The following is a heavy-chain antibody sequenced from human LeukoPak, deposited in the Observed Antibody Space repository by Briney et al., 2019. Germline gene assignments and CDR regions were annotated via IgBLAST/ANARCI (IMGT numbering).Heavy chain of an antibody. CDR2: IYYTGST. J-gene: IGHJ4*02. CDR3: ARNRYSSSLWNFDY. Sequence: PSETLSLTRTVSGDSISNYCRSWIRRPPGRGLEWIGYIYYTGSTNYNPSLKSRVTISVDTSKNQFSLNLISLTAADTAVYYCARNRYSSSLWNFDYWGQGTLVTVSS. CDR1: GDSISNYC. V-gene: IGHV4-59*08. D-gene: IGHD6-13*01.